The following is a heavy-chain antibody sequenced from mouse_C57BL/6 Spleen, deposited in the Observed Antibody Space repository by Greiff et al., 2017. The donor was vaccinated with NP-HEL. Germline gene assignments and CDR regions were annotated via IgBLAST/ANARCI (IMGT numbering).Heavy chain of an antibody. Sequence: EVHLVESGGGLVKPGGSLKLSCAASGFTFSDYGMHWVRQAPEKGLEWVAYISSGSSTIYYADTVKGRFTISRDNAKNTLFLQMTSLRSEDTAMYYCARLGGYDGYYYAMDYWGQGTSVTVSS. CDR1: GFTFSDYG. J-gene: IGHJ4*01. D-gene: IGHD2-2*01. V-gene: IGHV5-17*01. CDR3: ARLGGYDGYYYAMDY. CDR2: ISSGSSTI.